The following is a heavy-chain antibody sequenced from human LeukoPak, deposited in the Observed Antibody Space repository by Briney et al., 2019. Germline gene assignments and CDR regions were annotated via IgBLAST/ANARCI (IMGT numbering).Heavy chain of an antibody. J-gene: IGHJ4*02. CDR3: AEDIPASKPYYFQY. D-gene: IGHD2-21*01. CDR2: ISGSGGST. CDR1: EFTFSSYA. V-gene: IGHV3-23*01. Sequence: GGSLRLSCAASEFTFSSYAMSWVRQAPGKGLEWVSGISGSGGSTYYADSLKGRFTISRDNSKFTLSLQMNSLRAEDTAVYYCAEDIPASKPYYFQYWGQGTLVTVSS.